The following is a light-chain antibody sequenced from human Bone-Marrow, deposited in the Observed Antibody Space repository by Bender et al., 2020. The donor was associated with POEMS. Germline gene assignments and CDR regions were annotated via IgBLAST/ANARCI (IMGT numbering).Light chain of an antibody. Sequence: QSALTQPASVSGSPGQSITISCTGSSSDIGTYNLVSWYQQHPAKAPKVMIYEGSQRPSGVSTRFSGSKSGNTASLTISGLQPEDEADYYCCSFAGVGIFGTGTKVTVL. J-gene: IGLJ1*01. V-gene: IGLV2-23*01. CDR3: CSFAGVGI. CDR1: SSDIGTYNL. CDR2: EGS.